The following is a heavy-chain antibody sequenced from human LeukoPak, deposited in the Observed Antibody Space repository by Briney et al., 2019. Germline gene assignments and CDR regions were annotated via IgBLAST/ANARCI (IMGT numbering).Heavy chain of an antibody. CDR3: ARDSVTIFGVADY. CDR2: ISSSGSTI. D-gene: IGHD3-3*01. CDR1: GFTFSSYA. J-gene: IGHJ4*02. Sequence: GGSLRLSCAASGFTFSSYAMSWVRQAPGKGLEWVSYISSSGSTIYYADSVKGRFTISRDSAKNSLYLQMNSLRAEDTAVYYCARDSVTIFGVADYWGQGTLVTVSS. V-gene: IGHV3-48*04.